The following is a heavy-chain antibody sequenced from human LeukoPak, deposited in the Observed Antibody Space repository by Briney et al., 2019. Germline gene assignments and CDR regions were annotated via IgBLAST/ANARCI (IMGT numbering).Heavy chain of an antibody. J-gene: IGHJ4*02. Sequence: GGSLRLSCAASGFSFTSYSMNWVRQAPGKGLEWVSSISRSTTYIYYTDSVKGRFTISRDNAKNSLYLQMNSLRAEDTAVYYCARGLTLRSGYFDYWGQGTLVTVSS. V-gene: IGHV3-21*01. CDR1: GFSFTSYS. CDR2: ISRSTTYI. D-gene: IGHD4-17*01. CDR3: ARGLTLRSGYFDY.